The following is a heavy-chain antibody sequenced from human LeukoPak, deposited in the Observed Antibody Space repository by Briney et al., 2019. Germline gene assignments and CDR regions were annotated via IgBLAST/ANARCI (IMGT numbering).Heavy chain of an antibody. J-gene: IGHJ4*02. CDR1: GDTFISYS. CDR2: ITPHSGGT. CDR3: ARGSGGYCGGDCYGAYYFDY. D-gene: IGHD2-21*02. V-gene: IGHV1-2*04. Sequence: APVKVSCKASGDTFISYSISWVRHAPGQRLEWRGGITPHSGGTNYAQKCQGWVTMPRDTSISTAYMELSRLRSDDTAVYYCARGSGGYCGGDCYGAYYFDYWGQGTLVTVSS.